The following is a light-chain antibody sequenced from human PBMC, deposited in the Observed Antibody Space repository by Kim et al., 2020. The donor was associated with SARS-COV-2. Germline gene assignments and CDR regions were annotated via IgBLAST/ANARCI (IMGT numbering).Light chain of an antibody. Sequence: LSPGDRATLSCRASQSIRNSYLAWYKQKPGQAPRLLIYGATSRATATPDRFSASASGTDFTLTISRLEPEDFAVYYCQQYGNSPDTFGQGTKLEI. J-gene: IGKJ2*01. CDR1: QSIRNSY. V-gene: IGKV3-20*01. CDR2: GAT. CDR3: QQYGNSPDT.